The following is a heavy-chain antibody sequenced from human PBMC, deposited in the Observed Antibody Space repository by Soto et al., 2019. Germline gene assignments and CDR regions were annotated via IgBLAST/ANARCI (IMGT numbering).Heavy chain of an antibody. J-gene: IGHJ4*02. CDR1: GFSLSNSGVA. CDR3: AHTLSSGWYWIY. D-gene: IGHD6-19*01. V-gene: IGHV2-5*02. Sequence: QITLKESGPTLVKPTQTLTLTCTVSGFSLSNSGVAVGWFRLPPGRALECLALLYWDDAKRYSPSLNSRLSITKDSSKTQVVLTTTNMDPVDTATNYCAHTLSSGWYWIYCGQGTLVTVSA. CDR2: LYWDDAK.